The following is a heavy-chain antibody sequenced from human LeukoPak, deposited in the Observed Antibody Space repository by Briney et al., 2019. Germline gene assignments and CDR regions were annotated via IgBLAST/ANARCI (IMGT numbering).Heavy chain of an antibody. CDR1: GFTFNNSA. Sequence: PGGSLRLSCAASGFTFNNSAIHWVRQAPGKGLEWVAVISYDGSNKYYADSVKGRFTISRDNSKNTLYLQMNSLRAEDTAVYYCAREWWATHETRYDAFDIWGQGTMVTVSS. CDR3: AREWWATHETRYDAFDI. CDR2: ISYDGSNK. J-gene: IGHJ3*02. D-gene: IGHD2-15*01. V-gene: IGHV3-30-3*01.